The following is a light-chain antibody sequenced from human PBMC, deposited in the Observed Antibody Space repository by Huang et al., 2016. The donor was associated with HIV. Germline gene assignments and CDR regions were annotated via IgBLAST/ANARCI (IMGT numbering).Light chain of an antibody. CDR3: QQYDNRPRT. CDR2: GAS. V-gene: IGKV3-15*01. CDR1: RSVGTH. J-gene: IGKJ1*01. Sequence: ELVMTQSPPILYASPGERVTLSCGASRSVGTHLAWLQQRPGQAPRALIYGASNRAPCGPGRFIGGGSGAQFTLTITSRQSEDFATYYCQQYDNRPRTFGQGT.